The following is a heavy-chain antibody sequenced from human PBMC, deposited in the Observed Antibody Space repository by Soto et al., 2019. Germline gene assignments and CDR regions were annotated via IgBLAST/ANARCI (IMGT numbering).Heavy chain of an antibody. CDR2: ISGSGGST. J-gene: IGHJ6*02. V-gene: IGHV3-23*01. D-gene: IGHD4-17*01. CDR3: AKTAQEVTTLKDTYYYYYGMDV. Sequence: GGSLRLSCAASGFTFSSYAMSWVRQAPGKGLEWVSAISGSGGSTYYADSVKGRFTISRDNSKNTRYLQRNSLRAEDTAVYYCAKTAQEVTTLKDTYYYYYGMDVWGQGTTVTVSS. CDR1: GFTFSSYA.